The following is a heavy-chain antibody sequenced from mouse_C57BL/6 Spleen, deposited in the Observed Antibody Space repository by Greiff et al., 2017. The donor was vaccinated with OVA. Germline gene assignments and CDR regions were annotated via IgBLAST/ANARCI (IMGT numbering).Heavy chain of an antibody. J-gene: IGHJ4*01. Sequence: EVMLVESGGGLVKPGGSLKLSCAASGFTFSSYAMSWVRQTPEKRLEWVATISDGGSYTYYPDNVKGRFTISRDNAKNNLYLQMSHLKSEDTAMYYCARDMDYGSRDAMDYWGQVTSVTVSS. V-gene: IGHV5-4*01. D-gene: IGHD1-1*01. CDR2: ISDGGSYT. CDR1: GFTFSSYA. CDR3: ARDMDYGSRDAMDY.